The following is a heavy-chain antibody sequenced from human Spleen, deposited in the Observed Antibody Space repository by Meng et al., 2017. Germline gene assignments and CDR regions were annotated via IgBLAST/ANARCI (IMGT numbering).Heavy chain of an antibody. D-gene: IGHD6-19*01. J-gene: IGHJ4*02. V-gene: IGHV3-21*01. CDR3: ARVPQGPNSSGWY. CDR1: GFTFSSYE. CDR2: ISSSSSYI. Sequence: GESLKISCAASGFTFSSYEMNWVRQAPGKGLEWVSSISSSSSYIYYADSVKGRFTISRDNAKNSLYLQMNSLRAEDTAVYYCARVPQGPNSSGWYWGQGTLVTVSS.